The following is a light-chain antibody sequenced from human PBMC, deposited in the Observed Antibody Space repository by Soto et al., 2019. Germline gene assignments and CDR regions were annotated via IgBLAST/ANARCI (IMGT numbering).Light chain of an antibody. V-gene: IGLV2-14*01. CDR1: SSDVGGYNY. CDR3: SSYTRSSTLGV. J-gene: IGLJ1*01. Sequence: QSALTQPASVSGSPGQSITISCTGTSSDVGGYNYVSWYQQHPGKAPKLMIYDVSNRPSGVSNRFSGSKSGNTASLTISGLQAEDEANYYCSSYTRSSTLGVFGTGTKGTV. CDR2: DVS.